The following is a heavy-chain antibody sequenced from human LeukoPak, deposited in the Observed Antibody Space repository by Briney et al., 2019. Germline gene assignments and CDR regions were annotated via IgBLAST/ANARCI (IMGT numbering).Heavy chain of an antibody. J-gene: IGHJ6*02. CDR2: INPNSGGT. V-gene: IGHV1-2*02. CDR3: ARDQIVVVGMDV. CDR1: GYTFTGHY. Sequence: GASVKVSCKASGYTFTGHYMHWVRQAPGQGLEWMGWINPNSGGTNYAQKFQGRVTMTRDTSISTAYMELSRLRSDDTAVYYCARDQIVVVGMDVWGQGTTVTVSS. D-gene: IGHD2-15*01.